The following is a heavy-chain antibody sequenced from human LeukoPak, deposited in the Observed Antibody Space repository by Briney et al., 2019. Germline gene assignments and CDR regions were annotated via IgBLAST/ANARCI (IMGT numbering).Heavy chain of an antibody. CDR3: TTEHVGDAFDI. CDR2: IKSKTDGGTT. D-gene: IGHD1-26*01. CDR1: GFTFSDHY. V-gene: IGHV3-15*01. J-gene: IGHJ3*02. Sequence: PGGSLRLSCAVSGFTFSDHYMDWVRQAPGKGLEWVGRIKSKTDGGTTDHAAPVKGRFTISRDDSKNTLYLQVNSLKTEDTAVYYCTTEHVGDAFDIWGQGTMVTVSS.